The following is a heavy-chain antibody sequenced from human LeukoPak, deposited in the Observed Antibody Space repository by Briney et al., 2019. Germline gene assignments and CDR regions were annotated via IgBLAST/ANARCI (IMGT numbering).Heavy chain of an antibody. D-gene: IGHD6-6*01. CDR1: GGSISSYY. CDR3: ARNDFLGKSSSSLDY. CDR2: IYTSGST. Sequence: SETLSLTCTVSGGSISSYYWSWIRQPAGKGLEWIGRIYTSGSTNYNPSLKSRVTMSVDTSKNQFSLKLSSVTAADTAVYYCARNDFLGKSSSSLDYWGQGTLVTVSS. J-gene: IGHJ4*02. V-gene: IGHV4-4*07.